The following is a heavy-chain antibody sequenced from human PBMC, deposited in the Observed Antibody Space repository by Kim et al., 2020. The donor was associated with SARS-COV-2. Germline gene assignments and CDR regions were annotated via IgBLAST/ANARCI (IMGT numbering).Heavy chain of an antibody. D-gene: IGHD1-26*01. V-gene: IGHV3-11*05. Sequence: GGSLRLSCAASGFTFSDYYMSWIRQAPGKGLEWVSYISSSSSYTNYADSVKGRFTISRDNAKNSLYLQMNSLRAEDTAVYYCARGGLEWELPGYFDYWGQGTLVTVSS. J-gene: IGHJ4*02. CDR2: ISSSSSYT. CDR3: ARGGLEWELPGYFDY. CDR1: GFTFSDYY.